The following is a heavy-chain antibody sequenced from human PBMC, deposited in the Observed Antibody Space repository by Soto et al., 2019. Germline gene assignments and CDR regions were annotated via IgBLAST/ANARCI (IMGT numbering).Heavy chain of an antibody. D-gene: IGHD3-22*01. CDR2: ISYDGGNK. CDR1: GFTFSNYG. CDR3: AKDRPDITMIVVKGSYYGMDV. J-gene: IGHJ6*02. Sequence: PVGSLRLSCAASGFTFSNYGMHWVRQAPGKGLEWLAVISYDGGNKYYADSVKGRFTISRDNSKNTLYLQMNSLRAEDTAVYYCAKDRPDITMIVVKGSYYGMDVWGQGTTVTVSS. V-gene: IGHV3-30*18.